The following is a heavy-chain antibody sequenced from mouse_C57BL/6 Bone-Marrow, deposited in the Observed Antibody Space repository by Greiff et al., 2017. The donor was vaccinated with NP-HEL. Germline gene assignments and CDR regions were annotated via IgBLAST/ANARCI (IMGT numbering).Heavy chain of an antibody. CDR1: GYTFTDYE. D-gene: IGHD2-1*01. V-gene: IGHV1-15*01. Sequence: QVQLQQSGAELVRPGASVTLSCKASGYTFTDYEMHWVKQTPVHGLEWIGAIDPETGGTAYNQKFKGKAILTADKSSSTAYMELLSLTSEDSAVYYCTGDYYGTLYAMDYWGQGTSVTVSS. CDR3: TGDYYGTLYAMDY. CDR2: IDPETGGT. J-gene: IGHJ4*01.